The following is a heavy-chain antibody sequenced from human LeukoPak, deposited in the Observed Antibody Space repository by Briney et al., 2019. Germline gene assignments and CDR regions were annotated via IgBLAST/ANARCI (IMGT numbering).Heavy chain of an antibody. V-gene: IGHV4-34*01. CDR2: INHSGST. J-gene: IGHJ4*02. CDR1: GGSFSGYY. Sequence: SETLSLTCAVYGGSFSGYYWSWIRQPPGKRLEWIGEINHSGSTNYNPSLKSRVTISVDTSKNQFSLKLSSVTAADTAVYYCARDYVGVAGTSDYWGQGTLVTVSS. CDR3: ARDYVGVAGTSDY. D-gene: IGHD6-19*01.